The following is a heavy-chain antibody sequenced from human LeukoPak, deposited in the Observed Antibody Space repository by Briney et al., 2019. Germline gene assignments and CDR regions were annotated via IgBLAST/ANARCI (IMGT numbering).Heavy chain of an antibody. CDR3: ARLRRYYYMDV. V-gene: IGHV4-39*07. J-gene: IGHJ6*03. Sequence: SETLSLTCTVSGGSISSSSYYWGWIRQPPGKGLEWIGSIYYSGSTYYNPSLKSRVTISVDTSKNQFSLKLSSVTAADTAVYYCARLRRYYYMDVWGKGTTVTVSS. CDR1: GGSISSSSYY. CDR2: IYYSGST.